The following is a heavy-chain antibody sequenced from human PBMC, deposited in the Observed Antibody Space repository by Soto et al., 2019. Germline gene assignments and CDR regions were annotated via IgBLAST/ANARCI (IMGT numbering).Heavy chain of an antibody. CDR2: ISGSGGST. D-gene: IGHD3-10*01. Sequence: GGSLRLSCAASGFTFRSYAMNWVRQAPGKGLEWVSTISGSGGSTYYADSVKGRFTISRDNSKNTLFLQMNSLRAEDTAVYYCAKAEGIMARCPGYWGQGTLVTVSS. CDR3: AKAEGIMARCPGY. V-gene: IGHV3-23*01. CDR1: GFTFRSYA. J-gene: IGHJ4*02.